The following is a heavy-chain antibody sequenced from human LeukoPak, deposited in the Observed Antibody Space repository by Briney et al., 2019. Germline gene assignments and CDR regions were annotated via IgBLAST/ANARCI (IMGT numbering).Heavy chain of an antibody. J-gene: IGHJ6*03. CDR3: AKDIVVVVAATPEGYCYYLDV. D-gene: IGHD2-15*01. CDR2: IIPIFGTA. V-gene: IGHV1-69*13. CDR1: GGTFSSYA. Sequence: SVKVSCKASGGTFSSYAISWVRQAPGQGLEWMGGIIPIFGTANYAQKFQGRVTITADESTSTAYMELSSLRSEDTAVYYCAKDIVVVVAATPEGYCYYLDVWGKGTTVTVS.